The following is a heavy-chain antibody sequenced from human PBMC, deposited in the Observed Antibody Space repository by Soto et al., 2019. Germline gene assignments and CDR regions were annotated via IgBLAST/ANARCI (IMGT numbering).Heavy chain of an antibody. J-gene: IGHJ4*02. CDR3: ARGYESSRRYLPLLDY. V-gene: IGHV4-34*01. CDR2: ISHSGST. Sequence: WTGIRQTPGKGLEWIGEISHSGSTNYNPSLMRRVTMSADTSKKQFSLRLSSVTAADTALYFCARGYESSRRYLPLLDYWGQGTLVTVSS. D-gene: IGHD3-22*01.